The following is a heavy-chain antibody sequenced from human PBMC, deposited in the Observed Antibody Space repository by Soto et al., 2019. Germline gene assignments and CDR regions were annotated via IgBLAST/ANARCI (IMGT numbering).Heavy chain of an antibody. Sequence: ASVKVSCKASGGTFSSYAISWVRQAPGQGLEWMGGIIPIFGTANYAQKFQGRVTITADESTSTAYMELSSLRSEDTAVYYCASGSGYCSGGSCYSDYYGMDVWGQGTTVTVSS. CDR3: ASGSGYCSGGSCYSDYYGMDV. CDR2: IIPIFGTA. V-gene: IGHV1-69*13. CDR1: GGTFSSYA. D-gene: IGHD2-15*01. J-gene: IGHJ6*02.